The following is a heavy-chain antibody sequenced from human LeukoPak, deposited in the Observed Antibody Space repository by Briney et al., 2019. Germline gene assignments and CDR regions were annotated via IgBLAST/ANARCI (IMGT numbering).Heavy chain of an antibody. J-gene: IGHJ3*02. CDR3: ARDLGGQARRMVRGVPDAFDI. CDR1: GYTFTSYD. D-gene: IGHD3-10*01. V-gene: IGHV1-8*01. CDR2: MNPNSGNT. Sequence: ASVKVSCKASGYTFTSYDINWVRQATGQGLEWMGWMNPNSGNTGYAQKFQGRVTMTRNTSISTAYMELSSLRSEDTAVYYCARDLGGQARRMVRGVPDAFDIWGQGTMVTVSS.